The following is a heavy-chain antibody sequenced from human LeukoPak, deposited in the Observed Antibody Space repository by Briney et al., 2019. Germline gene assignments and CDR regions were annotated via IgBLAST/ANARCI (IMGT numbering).Heavy chain of an antibody. CDR3: ARGPYWGFDY. V-gene: IGHV4-34*01. Sequence: SETLSLTCAVYGGSFSGYYWSWIRQPPGKGLEWIGEINHSGSTNYNPSLKSRVTISVDTSKNQFSLKLSSVTAADTAVYYCARGPYWGFDYWGQGTLVTVSS. D-gene: IGHD2-8*02. J-gene: IGHJ4*02. CDR1: GGSFSGYY. CDR2: INHSGST.